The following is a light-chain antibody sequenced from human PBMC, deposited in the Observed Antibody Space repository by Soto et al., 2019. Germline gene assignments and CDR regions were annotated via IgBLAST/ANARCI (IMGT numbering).Light chain of an antibody. Sequence: EIVMTQSPATLSVSPGERATLSSRASQSVSSNLAWYQQKPGQAPRLLIYGASTRPTGIPARFSGSGSGTEFTLTISSLQSEDFAVYYCQQYNNWPPHRTFGQGTKVEIK. CDR3: QQYNNWPPHRT. J-gene: IGKJ1*01. V-gene: IGKV3-15*01. CDR1: QSVSSN. CDR2: GAS.